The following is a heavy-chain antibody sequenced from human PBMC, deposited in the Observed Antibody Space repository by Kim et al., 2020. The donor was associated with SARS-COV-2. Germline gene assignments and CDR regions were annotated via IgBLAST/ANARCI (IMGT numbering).Heavy chain of an antibody. J-gene: IGHJ4*02. V-gene: IGHV3-30*04. CDR3: VAEIGSRSFDH. CDR2: ISYDGSHK. D-gene: IGHD3-10*01. Sequence: GGSLRLSCAVSGFAFSSHALHRVRQAQGKGLEWVALISYDGSHKSYPDSVQGRFIISRDNTERTLYPQMNSLRLEDTAIYHCVAEIGSRSFDHWGQGTLV. CDR1: GFAFSSHA.